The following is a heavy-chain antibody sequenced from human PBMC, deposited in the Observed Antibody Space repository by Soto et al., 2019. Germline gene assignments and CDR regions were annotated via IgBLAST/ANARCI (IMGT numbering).Heavy chain of an antibody. CDR1: GVTESRNY. J-gene: IGHJ4*02. V-gene: IGHV3-66*04. CDR2: IYSGGCT. CDR3: ARHGYNYGGGYFDY. D-gene: IGHD5-18*01. Sequence: PGGSLRLSCAASGVTESRNYMRWVRQAPGKGLEWVSVIYSGGCTYYADSVKGRFTISRDNSKNTLFLQLNSLISVDTAVYYCARHGYNYGGGYFDYWGQGT.